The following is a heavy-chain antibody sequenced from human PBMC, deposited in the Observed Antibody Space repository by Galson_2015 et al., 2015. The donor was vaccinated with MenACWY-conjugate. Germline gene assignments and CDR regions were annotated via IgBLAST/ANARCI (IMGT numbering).Heavy chain of an antibody. CDR2: ISSSSSYI. CDR3: ARWITMVRGVIKHLRYFDL. V-gene: IGHV3-21*01. D-gene: IGHD3-10*01. J-gene: IGHJ2*01. Sequence: SLRLSCAASGFTFSSYSMNWVRQAPGKGLEWVSSISSSSSYIYYADSVKGRFTISRDNAKNSLYLQMNSLRAEDTAVYYCARWITMVRGVIKHLRYFDLWGRGTLVTVSS. CDR1: GFTFSSYS.